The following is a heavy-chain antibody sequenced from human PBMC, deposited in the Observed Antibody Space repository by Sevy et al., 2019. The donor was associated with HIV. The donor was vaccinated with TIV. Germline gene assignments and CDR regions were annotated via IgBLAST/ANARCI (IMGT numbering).Heavy chain of an antibody. CDR3: ATLGVQGVIDY. V-gene: IGHV3-48*01. D-gene: IGHD3-10*01. Sequence: GGSLRLSCAASGFTFSSYSMNWVRQAPGKGLEWVSYISSSSSTIHYADSVKGRFTISRDNAKNSLYLQMNSLRAEDTAVYYCATLGVQGVIDYWGQGTLVTVSS. J-gene: IGHJ4*02. CDR2: ISSSSSTI. CDR1: GFTFSSYS.